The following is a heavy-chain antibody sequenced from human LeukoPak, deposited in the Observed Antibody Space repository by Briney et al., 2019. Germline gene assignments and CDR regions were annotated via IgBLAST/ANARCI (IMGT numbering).Heavy chain of an antibody. V-gene: IGHV3-74*01. D-gene: IGHD6-19*01. CDR3: ARVPSSGWLFDY. CDR1: GFTFSSYW. Sequence: GGSVRPSCAASGFTFSSYWMHWVRQAPGKGLVWVSRINSDGSSTSYADSAKGRFTISRDNAKNTLYLQMNSLRAEDTAVYYCARVPSSGWLFDYWGQGTLVTVSS. CDR2: INSDGSST. J-gene: IGHJ4*02.